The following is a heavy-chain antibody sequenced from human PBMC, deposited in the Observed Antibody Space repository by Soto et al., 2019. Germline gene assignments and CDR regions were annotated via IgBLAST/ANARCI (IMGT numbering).Heavy chain of an antibody. CDR2: VRSKTQNYAT. J-gene: IGHJ4*02. CDR3: TRNTVDY. V-gene: IGHV3-73*02. D-gene: IGHD5-18*01. CDR1: GFSLSDSA. Sequence: EVQLVESGGDLVQPGGSLKLSCVVSGFSLSDSAIHWVRQASGKGLEWVGRVRSKTQNYATEFAASVRGRFTISRDESKKTISLHMSGLKTEDTAVYYCTRNTVDYWGQGTPVTVSS.